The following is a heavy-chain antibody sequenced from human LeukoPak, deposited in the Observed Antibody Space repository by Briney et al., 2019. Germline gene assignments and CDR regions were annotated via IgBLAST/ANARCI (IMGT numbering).Heavy chain of an antibody. CDR1: GFTFSNYW. J-gene: IGHJ4*02. CDR3: ARSARAAADY. CDR2: INNDGSTT. D-gene: IGHD6-13*01. V-gene: IGHV3-74*01. Sequence: GGSLRVSCAASGFTFSNYWMQWVRQAPGKGVVWVSRINNDGSTTWYADAVKGRFTVSRDKAKSTLYLQMNSLRADDMGVYYCARSARAAADYWGQGTLVTVSS.